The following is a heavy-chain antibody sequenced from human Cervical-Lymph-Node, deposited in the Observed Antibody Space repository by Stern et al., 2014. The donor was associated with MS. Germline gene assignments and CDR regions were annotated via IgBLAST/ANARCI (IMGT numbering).Heavy chain of an antibody. D-gene: IGHD1-14*01. CDR3: ARQTTAWASDV. CDR1: GFKFSIYW. Sequence: DQLVQSGAELIRPGESLKISCKGSGFKFSIYWIAWVRQMPGKGLEWMGIIYPGDSETSYSPSFQGQVTMSADKSTSPAYLQWSSLNASDTAMYFCARQTTAWASDVWGQGTLVTVSS. V-gene: IGHV5-51*01. J-gene: IGHJ4*02. CDR2: IYPGDSET.